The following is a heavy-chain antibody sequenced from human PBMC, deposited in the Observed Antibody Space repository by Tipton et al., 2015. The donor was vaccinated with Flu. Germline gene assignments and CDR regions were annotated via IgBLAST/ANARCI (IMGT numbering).Heavy chain of an antibody. CDR1: GSSIDTSYS. Sequence: TLSLTCTVSGSSIDTSYSWSWIRQPPGKGLEWIGPIYQSGRAYYNPSLKSRVTVSLDMFNNQFSLRLSSVTAADTAVYYCARAPTTAVAYIWGQGTLVTVSS. V-gene: IGHV4-38-2*02. CDR2: IYQSGRA. D-gene: IGHD6-19*01. CDR3: ARAPTTAVAYI. J-gene: IGHJ4*02.